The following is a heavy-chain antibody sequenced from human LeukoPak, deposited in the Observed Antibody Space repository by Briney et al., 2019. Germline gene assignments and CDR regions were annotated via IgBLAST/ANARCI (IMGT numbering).Heavy chain of an antibody. J-gene: IGHJ4*02. Sequence: PSETLSLTCTVSGYSISSGYYWGWIRQPPGKGLEWIGSIYHSGITYYNPSLKSRVTISVDTSKNQFSLKLSSVTAADTAVYYCARHGLWVAEGDYWGQGTLVTVSS. V-gene: IGHV4-38-2*02. CDR3: ARHGLWVAEGDY. D-gene: IGHD1-26*01. CDR2: IYHSGIT. CDR1: GYSISSGYY.